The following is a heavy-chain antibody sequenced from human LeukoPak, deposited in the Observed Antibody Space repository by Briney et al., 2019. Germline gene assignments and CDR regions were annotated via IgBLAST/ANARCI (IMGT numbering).Heavy chain of an antibody. CDR1: GFSFSNYW. Sequence: GGSLRLSCAGSGFSFSNYWMAWVRQAPGKGPEWVANMRHDGSARYYADSVKGRFTISRDNAQNSVYLQMNSLRAEDTAVYYCARDVVGSLDYWGLGTLVTVSS. D-gene: IGHD2-15*01. CDR3: ARDVVGSLDY. V-gene: IGHV3-7*01. CDR2: MRHDGSAR. J-gene: IGHJ4*02.